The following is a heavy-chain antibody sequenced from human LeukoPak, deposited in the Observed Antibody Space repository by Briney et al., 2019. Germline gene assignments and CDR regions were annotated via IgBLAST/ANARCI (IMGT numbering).Heavy chain of an antibody. J-gene: IGHJ4*02. D-gene: IGHD6-13*01. CDR1: GFTFTNYW. Sequence: PGGSLRLSCEASGFTFTNYWMHWVRQAPGKGLVWVSRVHSGGTSTSYADSVKGRFTISRDNAKNTLYLEMNSLRAEDTAVYYCASLWYSSSWDFDYWGQGTLVTVSS. CDR3: ASLWYSSSWDFDY. CDR2: VHSGGTST. V-gene: IGHV3-74*01.